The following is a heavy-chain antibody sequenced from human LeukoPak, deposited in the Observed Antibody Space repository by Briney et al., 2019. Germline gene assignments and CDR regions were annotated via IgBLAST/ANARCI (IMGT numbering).Heavy chain of an antibody. J-gene: IGHJ4*02. D-gene: IGHD2-2*01. CDR3: EAHCSSTSCQPLDY. CDR2: ISYDGSNK. V-gene: IGHV3-30-3*01. CDR1: GFTFSSYA. Sequence: PGGSLRLSCAASGFTFSSYAMHWVRQAPGKGLEGVAVISYDGSNKYYADSVKGRFTISRDNSKNTLYLQMNSLRAEDTAVYYCEAHCSSTSCQPLDYWGQGTLVTVSS.